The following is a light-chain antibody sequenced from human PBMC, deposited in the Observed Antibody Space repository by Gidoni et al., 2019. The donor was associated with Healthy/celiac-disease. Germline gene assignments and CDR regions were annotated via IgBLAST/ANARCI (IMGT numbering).Light chain of an antibody. J-gene: IGKJ4*01. Sequence: EIVLTPSPATPSLSPGERATLSCSASQSVSSYLAWYQQKPGQAPRLLIYDASNRATGIPARCSGSGSGKDFTLTSSSLEPEDFAVYYCQKRSNLLTFGGGTKVEIK. CDR2: DAS. CDR1: QSVSSY. V-gene: IGKV3-11*01. CDR3: QKRSNLLT.